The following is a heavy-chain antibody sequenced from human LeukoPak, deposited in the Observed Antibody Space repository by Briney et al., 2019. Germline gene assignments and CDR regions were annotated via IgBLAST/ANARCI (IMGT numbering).Heavy chain of an antibody. Sequence: GGSLRLYCGASGFSFTTAWMSWVRQAPGKGLEWVARIKSDGAVDYASPVKGRLTISKDYSKTTLYLQMNSLKVEDTAVYYCVIDDYYDYSGTREADYFDYWGQGTLVTVSS. D-gene: IGHD3-22*01. V-gene: IGHV3-15*01. J-gene: IGHJ4*02. CDR1: GFSFTTAW. CDR3: VIDDYYDYSGTREADYFDY. CDR2: IKSDGAV.